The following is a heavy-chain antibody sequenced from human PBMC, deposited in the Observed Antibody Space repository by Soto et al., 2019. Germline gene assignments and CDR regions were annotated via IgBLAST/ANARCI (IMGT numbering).Heavy chain of an antibody. CDR2: IGSAGDT. V-gene: IGHV3-13*01. J-gene: IGHJ4*02. CDR1: GFTFSTYD. D-gene: IGHD5-12*01. CDR3: ARVVWGYSGYDYYFDY. Sequence: PGGSLRLSCAVSGFTFSTYDMHWVRQATGKGLEWVSAIGSAGDTSYPASVKGRFTISRENAKNSLYLQMNSLRAGDTAVYYCARVVWGYSGYDYYFDYWGQGTLVTVSS.